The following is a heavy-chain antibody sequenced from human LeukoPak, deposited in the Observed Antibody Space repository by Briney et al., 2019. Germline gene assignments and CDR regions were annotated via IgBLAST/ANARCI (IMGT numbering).Heavy chain of an antibody. V-gene: IGHV4-34*01. CDR1: GGSFSGYY. D-gene: IGHD3-10*01. J-gene: IGHJ3*02. Sequence: SETLSLTCAVYGGSFSGYYWSWIRQPPGKGLEWIGEINHSGSTNYSPSLTSRVTISVDTSKNQFSLKLNSVTAADTAVYYCAKSNGYGLVDIWGQGTMVTVSS. CDR2: INHSGST. CDR3: AKSNGYGLVDI.